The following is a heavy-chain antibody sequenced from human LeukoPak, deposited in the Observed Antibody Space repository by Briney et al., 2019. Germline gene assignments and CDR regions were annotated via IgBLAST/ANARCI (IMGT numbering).Heavy chain of an antibody. D-gene: IGHD3-22*01. CDR2: IYYSGST. CDR3: ARLDTYYYDTTPTYAFDI. V-gene: IGHV4-59*01. CDR1: GGSISSYY. J-gene: IGHJ3*02. Sequence: SETLSLTCTVSGGSISSYYWSWIRQPPGKGLEWSGYIYYSGSTNYNPSLKSRVTISVDTSKNQFSLKLSSVTAADTAVYYCARLDTYYYDTTPTYAFDIWGQGTLVTVSS.